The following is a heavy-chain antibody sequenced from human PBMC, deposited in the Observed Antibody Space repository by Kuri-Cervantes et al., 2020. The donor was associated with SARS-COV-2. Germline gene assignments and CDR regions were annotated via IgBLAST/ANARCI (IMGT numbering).Heavy chain of an antibody. J-gene: IGHJ6*02. V-gene: IGHV3-30-3*01. Sequence: GESLKISCAASGFTFSSYAMHWVRQAPGKGLEWVAVISYDGSNKYYADSVKGRFTISRDNSKNTLYLQMNSLKTEDTAVYYCTTVHEQQLACYYYYGMDVWGQGTTVTVSS. CDR3: TTVHEQQLACYYYYGMDV. CDR1: GFTFSSYA. D-gene: IGHD6-13*01. CDR2: ISYDGSNK.